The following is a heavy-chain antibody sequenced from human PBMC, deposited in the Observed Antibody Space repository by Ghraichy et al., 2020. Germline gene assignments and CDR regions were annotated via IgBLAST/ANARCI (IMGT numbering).Heavy chain of an antibody. CDR2: INHSGNT. D-gene: IGHD1-1*01. J-gene: IGHJ4*02. Sequence: SCAVHGESLTGFYWTWIRQSPQKGLEWIGEINHSGNTHYNPSLKGRVTISVDTSKNQFSLKLTSVTAADSAIYYCSKKRTGDYWGQGTLVTVSS. V-gene: IGHV4-34*01. CDR1: GESLTGFY. CDR3: SKKRTGDY.